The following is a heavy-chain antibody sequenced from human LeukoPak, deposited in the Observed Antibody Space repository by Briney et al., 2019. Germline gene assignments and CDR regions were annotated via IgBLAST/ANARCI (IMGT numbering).Heavy chain of an antibody. CDR1: GYTFTTYA. CDR3: VSSSAAGTYYYYYYYMDV. Sequence: GASVKVSCKASGYTFTTYAITWVRQAPGQGLEWMGWINTNTGNPTYAQGFTGRFVFSLDTSVSTAYLQISSLKAEDTAVYYCVSSSAAGTYYYYYYYMDVWGKGTTVTVSS. CDR2: INTNTGNP. V-gene: IGHV7-4-1*02. D-gene: IGHD6-13*01. J-gene: IGHJ6*03.